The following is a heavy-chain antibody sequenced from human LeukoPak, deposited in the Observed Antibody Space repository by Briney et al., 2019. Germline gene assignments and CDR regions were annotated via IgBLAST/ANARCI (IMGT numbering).Heavy chain of an antibody. CDR1: GFTFSSYA. Sequence: SGGSLRLSCAASGFTFSSYAMSWVRQAPGKGLEWVSAISGSGGSTYYADSVKGRFTISRDNSKNTLYLQMKSLRPEDTAVYYCARVGLSGYDTFDYWGQGTLVTVSS. D-gene: IGHD5-12*01. CDR3: ARVGLSGYDTFDY. V-gene: IGHV3-23*01. CDR2: ISGSGGST. J-gene: IGHJ4*02.